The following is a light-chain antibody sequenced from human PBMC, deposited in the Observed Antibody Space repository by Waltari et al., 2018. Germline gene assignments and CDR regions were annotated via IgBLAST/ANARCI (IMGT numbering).Light chain of an antibody. V-gene: IGLV2-14*03. CDR3: NSYTGGISWV. CDR2: DVN. Sequence: QSALTQPASVSGSPGQSITISCTGSSSDIGYYNYVSWYQLNPGRAPRLMAYDVNKRPSGVSNRFSASNSGNTASLTISGLQAEDEAHYYCNSYTGGISWVFGTGTKVTVL. J-gene: IGLJ1*01. CDR1: SSDIGYYNY.